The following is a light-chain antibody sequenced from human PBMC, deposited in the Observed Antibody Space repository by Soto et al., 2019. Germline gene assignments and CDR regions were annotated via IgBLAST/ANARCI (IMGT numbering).Light chain of an antibody. CDR1: QSITTY. Sequence: DIQMTHSPSSMSASLGDRVTMTCRASQSITTYLNWYQQKPGKAPKSLIYAASTLQSGVPSRFSGSGSGTDFTLTISSLQPEDFATYFCQQSYSTPITFGQGKRLEIK. J-gene: IGKJ5*01. V-gene: IGKV1-39*01. CDR3: QQSYSTPIT. CDR2: AAS.